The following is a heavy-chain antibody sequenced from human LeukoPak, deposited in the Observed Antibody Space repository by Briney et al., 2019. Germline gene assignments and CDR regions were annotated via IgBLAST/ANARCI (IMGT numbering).Heavy chain of an antibody. D-gene: IGHD1-1*01. V-gene: IGHV4-59*12. CDR2: IYYSGST. CDR1: GGSISSYY. Sequence: SETLSLTCTVSGGSISSYYWSWIRQPPGKGLEWIGYIYYSGSTNYNPSLKSRVTISVDTSKNQFSLKLSSVTAADTAVYYCARAFRDWNDFRFYYYYYYMDVWGKGTTVTVSS. CDR3: ARAFRDWNDFRFYYYYYYMDV. J-gene: IGHJ6*03.